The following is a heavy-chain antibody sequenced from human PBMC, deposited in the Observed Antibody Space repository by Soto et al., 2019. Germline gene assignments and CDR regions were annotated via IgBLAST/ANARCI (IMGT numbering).Heavy chain of an antibody. V-gene: IGHV4-59*01. CDR1: GGSISSYY. CDR3: ARGLGAYSSSFSLSSSDY. CDR2: IYYSGST. Sequence: SETLSLTCTVSGGSISSYYWSWIRQPPGKGLEWIGYIYYSGSTNYNPSLKSRVTISVDTSKNQFPLKLSSVTAADTAVYYCARGLGAYSSSFSLSSSDYWGQGTLVTVSS. J-gene: IGHJ4*02. D-gene: IGHD6-13*01.